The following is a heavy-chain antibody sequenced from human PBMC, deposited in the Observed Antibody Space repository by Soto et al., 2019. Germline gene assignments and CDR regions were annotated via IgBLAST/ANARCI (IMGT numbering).Heavy chain of an antibody. CDR1: GGSISSGDYY. V-gene: IGHV4-30-4*01. CDR2: IYYSGST. D-gene: IGHD5-18*01. J-gene: IGHJ4*02. CDR3: ARNLKTRGYSYD. Sequence: SETLSLTCTVSGGSISSGDYYWSWIRQPPGKGLEWIGYIYYSGSTYYNPSLNSRVTISVDTSKNQFSLKLSSVTAAYTAVYYCARNLKTRGYSYDWGQGTLVTVSS.